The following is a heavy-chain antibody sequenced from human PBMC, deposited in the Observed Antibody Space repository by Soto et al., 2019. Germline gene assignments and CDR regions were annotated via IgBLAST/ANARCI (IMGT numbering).Heavy chain of an antibody. CDR3: ATSRYFDWTKPNPYYYYMDV. CDR2: FDPEDGET. J-gene: IGHJ6*03. Sequence: ASVKVSCKVSGYTLTELSMHWVRQAPGKGLEWMGGFDPEDGETIYAQKFQGRVTMTEETSTDTAYMELSSLRSEDTAVYYCATSRYFDWTKPNPYYYYMDVWGKGTTVTVSS. V-gene: IGHV1-24*01. CDR1: GYTLTELS. D-gene: IGHD3-9*01.